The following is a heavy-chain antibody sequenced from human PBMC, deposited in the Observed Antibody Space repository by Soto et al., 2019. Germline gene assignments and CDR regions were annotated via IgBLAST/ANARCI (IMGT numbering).Heavy chain of an antibody. CDR2: IYHGGSS. V-gene: IGHV4-30-2*06. D-gene: IGHD2-15*01. CDR3: AQLSDIEWFDP. Sequence: TLSLTCTVSGGSITSGGYSWNWIRQSPGKGLECIGYIYHGGSSYYNPSLKSRVTISIDRSKNQFSLNLTSVTAADTAVYYGAQLSDIEWFDPWGKGTLVTV. CDR1: GGSITSGGYS. J-gene: IGHJ5*02.